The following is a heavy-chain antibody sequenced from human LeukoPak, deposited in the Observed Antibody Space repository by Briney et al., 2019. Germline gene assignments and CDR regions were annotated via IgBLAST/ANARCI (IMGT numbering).Heavy chain of an antibody. CDR2: ISWNSGSI. CDR3: AKGREDIVVVPAFDY. V-gene: IGHV3-9*01. D-gene: IGHD2-2*01. J-gene: IGHJ4*02. Sequence: GGSLRLSCAASGFTFDDYAMHWVRQAPGKGLEWVSGISWNSGSIGYADSVKGRFTISRDNAKNSLYLRMNSLRAEDTALYYCAKGREDIVVVPAFDYWGQGTLVTVSS. CDR1: GFTFDDYA.